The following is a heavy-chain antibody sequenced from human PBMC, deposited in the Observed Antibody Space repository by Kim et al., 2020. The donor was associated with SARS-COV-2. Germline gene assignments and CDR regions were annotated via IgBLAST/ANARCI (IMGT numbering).Heavy chain of an antibody. CDR1: GGSISSYY. CDR2: IYYSGST. D-gene: IGHD5-12*01. CDR3: ARHVGYGAWEYESPANWFDP. Sequence: SETLSLTCTVSGGSISSYYWSWIRQPPGKGLEWIGYIYYSGSTNYNPSLKSRVTISVDTSKNQFSLKLSSVTAADTAVYYCARHVGYGAWEYESPANWFDPWGQGTLVTVSS. J-gene: IGHJ5*02. V-gene: IGHV4-59*08.